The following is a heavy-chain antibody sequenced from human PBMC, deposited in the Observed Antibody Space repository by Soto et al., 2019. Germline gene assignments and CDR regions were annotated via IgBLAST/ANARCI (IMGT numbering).Heavy chain of an antibody. CDR2: IYHSGST. D-gene: IGHD5-12*01. J-gene: IGHJ4*02. V-gene: IGHV4-30-2*01. Sequence: QLQLQESGSGLVKPSQTLSLTCAGSVGSIRSGGYSWIWIRQPPGKGLEWIGYIYHSGSTYYNPSLRSRVTISVDTSKNQFSLKLSSVTAADTAVYYCAGGPGVARNYWGQGTLVTVSS. CDR3: AGGPGVARNY. CDR1: VGSIRSGGYS.